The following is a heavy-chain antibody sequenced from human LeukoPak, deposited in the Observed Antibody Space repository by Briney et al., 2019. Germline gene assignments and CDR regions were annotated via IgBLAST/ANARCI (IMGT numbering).Heavy chain of an antibody. CDR2: IGGYDFIT. Sequence: GGSLRLSCAASGFIFQIYALGWVRQAPGKGLEWLSGIGGYDFITEYAGSVKGRFTISRDNSRNTLYLQMKSLRADDTAIYYCAKGFGYGYAAFDIWGPGTMVTVSS. J-gene: IGHJ3*02. V-gene: IGHV3-23*01. D-gene: IGHD2-2*01. CDR1: GFIFQIYA. CDR3: AKGFGYGYAAFDI.